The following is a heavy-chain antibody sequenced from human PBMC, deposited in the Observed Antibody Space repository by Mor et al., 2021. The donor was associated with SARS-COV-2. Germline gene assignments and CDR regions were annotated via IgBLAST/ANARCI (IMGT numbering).Heavy chain of an antibody. D-gene: IGHD4-4*01. V-gene: IGHV3-23*01. CDR2: ISGSGGST. CDR3: AKDPGRDSNPLGY. J-gene: IGHJ4*02. Sequence: RQAPGNGLEWVSAISGSGGSTYYADSVKGRFTISRDNSKNTLYLQMNSLRAEDTAVYYCAKDPGRDSNPLGYWGQGT.